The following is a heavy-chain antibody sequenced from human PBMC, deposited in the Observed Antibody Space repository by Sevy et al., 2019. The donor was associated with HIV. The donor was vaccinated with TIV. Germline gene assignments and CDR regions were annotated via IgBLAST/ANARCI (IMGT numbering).Heavy chain of an antibody. V-gene: IGHV3-30*04. Sequence: GGSLRLSCAASGFTFSTYAMYWVRQAPGKGLEWVAVISDDGNNKDYADSVKGRLTVSRDNSKNTLYLQMNSLRADDTAVYYCAGHYYDSTGYYFPLDYWGQGTLVTVSS. J-gene: IGHJ4*02. CDR3: AGHYYDSTGYYFPLDY. CDR2: ISDDGNNK. D-gene: IGHD3-22*01. CDR1: GFTFSTYA.